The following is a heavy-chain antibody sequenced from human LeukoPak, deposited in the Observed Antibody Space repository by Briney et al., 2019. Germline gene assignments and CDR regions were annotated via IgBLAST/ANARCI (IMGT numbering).Heavy chain of an antibody. CDR2: IYTSGST. J-gene: IGHJ6*03. CDR1: GGSISSYY. V-gene: IGHV4-4*07. D-gene: IGHD1-26*01. Sequence: SETLSLTCTVSGGSISSYYWNWIRQPAGKGLEWIGRIYTSGSTNYNPSLKSRVTMSVDTSKNQFSLKLSSVTAADTAVYYCARVIVGATRAMYYYYYMDVWGKGTTVTVSS. CDR3: ARVIVGATRAMYYYYYMDV.